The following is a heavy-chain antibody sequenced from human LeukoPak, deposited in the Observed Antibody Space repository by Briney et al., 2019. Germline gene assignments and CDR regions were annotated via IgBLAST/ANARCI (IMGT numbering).Heavy chain of an antibody. CDR3: ARGLAVGGRRGYYFDY. CDR2: IYYSGST. Sequence: SETLSLTCTVSGGSISSGGYYWSWIRQHPGKGLEWIGYIYYSGSTYYNPSLKSRVTISVDTSKNQFSLKLSSVTAADTAVYYCARGLAVGGRRGYYFDYWGQGTLVTVSS. J-gene: IGHJ4*02. D-gene: IGHD3-10*01. V-gene: IGHV4-31*03. CDR1: GGSISSGGYY.